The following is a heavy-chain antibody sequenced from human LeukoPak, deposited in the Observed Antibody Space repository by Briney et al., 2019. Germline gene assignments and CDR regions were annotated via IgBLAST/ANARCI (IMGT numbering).Heavy chain of an antibody. Sequence: SVKVSCKASGGTFSSYAISWVRRAPGQGLEWMGGIIPIFGTANYAQKFQGRVTITADKSTSTAYMELSSLRSEGTAVHYCARGGRELWLLFDYWGQGTLVTVSS. J-gene: IGHJ4*02. CDR3: ARGGRELWLLFDY. D-gene: IGHD5-18*01. V-gene: IGHV1-69*06. CDR2: IIPIFGTA. CDR1: GGTFSSYA.